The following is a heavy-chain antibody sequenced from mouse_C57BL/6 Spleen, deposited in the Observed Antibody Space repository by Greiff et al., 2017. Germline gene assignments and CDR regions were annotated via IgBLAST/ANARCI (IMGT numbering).Heavy chain of an antibody. CDR3: ARLHYGSSYRYVDV. V-gene: IGHV1-69*01. Sequence: VQLQQPGAELVMPGASVKLSCKASGYTFTSYWMHWVKQRPGQGLEWIGEIDPSDSYTNYNQKFKGKSTLTVDKSSSTAYMQLSSLTSEDSAVYYCARLHYGSSYRYVDVWGTGTTVTVSS. D-gene: IGHD1-1*01. CDR2: IDPSDSYT. J-gene: IGHJ1*03. CDR1: GYTFTSYW.